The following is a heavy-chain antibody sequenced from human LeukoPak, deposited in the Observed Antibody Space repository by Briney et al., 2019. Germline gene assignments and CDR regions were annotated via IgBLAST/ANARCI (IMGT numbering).Heavy chain of an antibody. J-gene: IGHJ4*02. Sequence: SETLSLTCTVSGGSISSYYWSWIRQPPGKGLEWIGYIYYSGSTNYNPSLKSRVTISVDTSKNQFSLKLSSVTAADTAVYYCARMTDTIFGVVPLDYWGQGTLVTVSS. CDR2: IYYSGST. D-gene: IGHD3-3*01. V-gene: IGHV4-59*01. CDR1: GGSISSYY. CDR3: ARMTDTIFGVVPLDY.